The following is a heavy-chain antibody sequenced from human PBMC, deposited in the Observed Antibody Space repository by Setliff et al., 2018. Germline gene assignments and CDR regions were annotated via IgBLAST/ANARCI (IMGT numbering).Heavy chain of an antibody. CDR1: GYILNSYG. J-gene: IGHJ5*02. CDR2: ISSYNDIT. Sequence: ASVKVSCKASGYILNSYGISWVRQAPGQGLEWMGWISSYNDITNYAQRFQGRVTLTTDMSTSAAYMELSGLRSEDTAVYYCARDFRRISIYGVDENEKGFDPWGQGTLVTVSS. D-gene: IGHD3-3*01. CDR3: ARDFRRISIYGVDENEKGFDP. V-gene: IGHV1-18*01.